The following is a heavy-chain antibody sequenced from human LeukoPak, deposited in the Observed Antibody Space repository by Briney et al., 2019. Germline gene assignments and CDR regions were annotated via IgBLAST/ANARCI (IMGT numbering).Heavy chain of an antibody. J-gene: IGHJ4*02. D-gene: IGHD3-22*01. CDR1: GFTFDVYA. Sequence: PGGSLRLSCAASGFTFDVYAMHWLRPAPGQGLEWVSGISSHSGSIGYADSVKGRFTISRDNAKNSLYLQMNSLRAEDTALYYCAKDVDSSGYYYAFDYWGQGTLVTVSS. CDR2: ISSHSGSI. V-gene: IGHV3-9*01. CDR3: AKDVDSSGYYYAFDY.